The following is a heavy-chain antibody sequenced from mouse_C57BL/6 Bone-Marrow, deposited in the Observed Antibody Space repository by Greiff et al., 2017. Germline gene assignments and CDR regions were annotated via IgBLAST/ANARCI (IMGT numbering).Heavy chain of an antibody. CDR1: GYTFTNYW. J-gene: IGHJ4*01. Sequence: QVQLKQPGAELVKPGASVKLSCKASGYTFTNYWMHWVKQRPGQGLEWIGMMHPNGGSPDYNEKLKSEATLSVDKSSRTASMELSSLTSEDSAVYYCARSYDYDDYTMDYWGQGTSVTVSS. D-gene: IGHD2-4*01. CDR3: ARSYDYDDYTMDY. V-gene: IGHV1-64*01. CDR2: MHPNGGSP.